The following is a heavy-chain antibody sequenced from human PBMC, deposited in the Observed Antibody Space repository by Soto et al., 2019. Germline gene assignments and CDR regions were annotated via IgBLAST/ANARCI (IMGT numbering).Heavy chain of an antibody. J-gene: IGHJ5*02. D-gene: IGHD2-15*01. V-gene: IGHV3-48*01. CDR3: ARDGCSGSNCLNWFDP. CDR1: GFTFSSYS. Sequence: GGSLRLSCAASGFTFSSYSMNWVRQAPGKGLEWVSYISSSSTTKYYADSVKGRFTISRDNAKNSLYLQMNSLRAEDTAVFYCARDGCSGSNCLNWFDPWGQGTLVTVSS. CDR2: ISSSSTTK.